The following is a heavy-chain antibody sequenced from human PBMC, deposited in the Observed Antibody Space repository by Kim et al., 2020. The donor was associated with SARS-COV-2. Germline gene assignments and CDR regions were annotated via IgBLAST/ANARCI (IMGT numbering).Heavy chain of an antibody. CDR2: ISSSSSYI. D-gene: IGHD3-10*01. J-gene: IGHJ6*02. CDR3: ARGSVRLGVLWFGELLSPGGMDV. V-gene: IGHV3-21*01. Sequence: GGSLRLSCAASGFTFSSYSMNWVRQAPGKGLEWVSSISSSSSYIYYADSVKGRFTISRDNAKNSLYLQMNSLRAEDTAVYYCARGSVRLGVLWFGELLSPGGMDVWGQGTTVTVSS. CDR1: GFTFSSYS.